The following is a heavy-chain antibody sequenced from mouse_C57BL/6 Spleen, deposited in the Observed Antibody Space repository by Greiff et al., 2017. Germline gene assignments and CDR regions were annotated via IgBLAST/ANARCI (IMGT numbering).Heavy chain of an antibody. CDR2: INPNYGTT. CDR3: ARLTTVVATGDY. CDR1: GYSFTDYN. J-gene: IGHJ2*01. Sequence: VHVKQSGPELVKPGASVKISCKASGYSFTDYNMNWVKQSNGKSLEWIGVINPNYGTTSYNQKFKGKATLTVDQSSSTAYMQLNRLTSEDSAVYYCARLTTVVATGDYWGQGTTLTVSS. D-gene: IGHD1-1*01. V-gene: IGHV1-39*01.